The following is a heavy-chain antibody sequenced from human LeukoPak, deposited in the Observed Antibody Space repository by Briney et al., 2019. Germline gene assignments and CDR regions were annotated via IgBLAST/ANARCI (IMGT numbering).Heavy chain of an antibody. J-gene: IGHJ4*02. CDR2: IIPIFGTA. CDR3: ANTDVTDSSGYFLY. CDR1: GGTFSSYT. D-gene: IGHD3-22*01. V-gene: IGHV1-69*06. Sequence: SVKVSCKASGGTFSSYTFSWVRQAPGQGLDWVGGIIPIFGTANSAQKFQGRVTITADKSTSTAYMELSSLRSEDTAVYYCANTDVTDSSGYFLYWGQGTLVTVSS.